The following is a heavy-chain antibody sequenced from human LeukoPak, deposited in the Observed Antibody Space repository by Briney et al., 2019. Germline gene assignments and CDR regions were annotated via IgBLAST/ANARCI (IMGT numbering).Heavy chain of an antibody. V-gene: IGHV1-2*02. CDR2: INPNSGGT. Sequence: ASVKVSCKASGYTFTGYYIHWVRQAPGQGLGWMGWINPNSGGTTYAQNFQGRVTMTRDTSISRAYMELSRLTSDDTAVYYCAREDGHSPDPWGQGTLVTVSS. D-gene: IGHD5-24*01. J-gene: IGHJ5*02. CDR3: AREDGHSPDP. CDR1: GYTFTGYY.